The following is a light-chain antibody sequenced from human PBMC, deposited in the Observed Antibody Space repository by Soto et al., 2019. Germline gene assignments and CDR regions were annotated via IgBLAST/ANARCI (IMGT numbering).Light chain of an antibody. CDR2: AAS. Sequence: EIVLTQSPGTLSLSPGDRATLTCRASQYITRTYIAWYQQKPDQAPMLLFYAASNMATGIADKFSGSGSGTEYILPITRLEPEDSAVSYCHQYDNAPQIFGQGTKVEIK. V-gene: IGKV3-20*01. CDR1: QYITRTY. CDR3: HQYDNAPQI. J-gene: IGKJ2*01.